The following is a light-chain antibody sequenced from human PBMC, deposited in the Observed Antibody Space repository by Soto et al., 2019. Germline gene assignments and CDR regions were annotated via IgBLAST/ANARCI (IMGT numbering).Light chain of an antibody. V-gene: IGLV1-40*01. CDR1: SSNIGAGYD. CDR3: QSYDSSLSAL. CDR2: GNS. J-gene: IGLJ2*01. Sequence: QSVLTQPPSVSGAPGQRVTISCTGSSSNIGAGYDVHWYQQLPGTAPKLLIYGNSNRPSGVPDRFSGSKSGTSASLAITGLQAEDDAVYYCQSYDSSLSALFGGGSKLTVL.